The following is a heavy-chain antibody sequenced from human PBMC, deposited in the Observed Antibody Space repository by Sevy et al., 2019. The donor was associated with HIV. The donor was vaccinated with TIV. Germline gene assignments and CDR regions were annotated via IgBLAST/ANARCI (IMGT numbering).Heavy chain of an antibody. Sequence: GGSLRLSCAASGFTFSSYAMSWVRQAPGKGLEWVSAISGGGGSTYYADSVKGRFTIARDNSKNTLYLQMNSLRAEDTAVYYCAKAASGGWYGVTGMGFDYWGQGTLVTVSS. CDR3: AKAASGGWYGVTGMGFDY. D-gene: IGHD6-19*01. CDR1: GFTFSSYA. CDR2: ISGGGGST. V-gene: IGHV3-23*01. J-gene: IGHJ4*02.